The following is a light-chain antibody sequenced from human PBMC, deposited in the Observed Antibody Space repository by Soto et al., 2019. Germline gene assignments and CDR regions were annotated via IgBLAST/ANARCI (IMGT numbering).Light chain of an antibody. V-gene: IGLV1-47*02. CDR2: SNN. CDR1: SSNGGTEH. J-gene: IGLJ1*01. Sequence: QSALTQPPSVSGTPGQRITISCSGSSSNGGTEHGYWYQQGPGTAPRLLVYSNNQRPSGVPDRFSASTSGTSASLAISGLRSEDAAHYYCAARDDSVNRHVFGTGTKVTVL. CDR3: AARDDSVNRHV.